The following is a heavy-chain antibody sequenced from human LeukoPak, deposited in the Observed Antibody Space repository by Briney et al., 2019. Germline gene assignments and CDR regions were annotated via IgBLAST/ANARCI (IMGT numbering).Heavy chain of an antibody. Sequence: GGTLCLSCAVSGFTFSNYAMSCVRQTPGKGLEWVSMISGNTYYADSVKGRFNISRDNSKNPLFLEMNSLRAEDTAVYYCAKDYHRTDGDPFDYWGQGTLVTVSS. J-gene: IGHJ4*02. CDR1: GFTFSNYA. CDR3: AKDYHRTDGDPFDY. D-gene: IGHD5-24*01. V-gene: IGHV3-23*01. CDR2: ISGNT.